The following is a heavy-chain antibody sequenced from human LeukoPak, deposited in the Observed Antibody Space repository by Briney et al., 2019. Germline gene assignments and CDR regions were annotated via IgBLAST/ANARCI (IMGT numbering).Heavy chain of an antibody. CDR3: ARGMLMVRGVISD. J-gene: IGHJ4*02. CDR1: GFTFSSYW. D-gene: IGHD3-10*01. CDR2: INSDGSST. V-gene: IGHV3-74*01. Sequence: GGSLRLSCAASGFTFSSYWMHWVRQAPGKGLVWVSRINSDGSSTSYADSAKGRFTISRDNAKNTLYLQMNSLRAEDTAVYYCARGMLMVRGVISDWGQGTLVTVSS.